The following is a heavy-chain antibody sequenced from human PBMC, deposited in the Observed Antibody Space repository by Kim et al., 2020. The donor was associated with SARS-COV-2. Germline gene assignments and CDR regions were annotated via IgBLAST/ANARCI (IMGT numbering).Heavy chain of an antibody. D-gene: IGHD6-19*01. V-gene: IGHV3-73*01. CDR3: TRHSGGELAVAGTLDAFDI. CDR1: GFTFSGSA. CDR2: IRSKANSYAT. Sequence: GGSLRLSCAASGFTFSGSAMHWVRQASGKGLEWVGRIRSKANSYATAYAASVKGRFTISRDDSKNTAYLQMNSLKTEDTAVYYCTRHSGGELAVAGTLDAFDIWGQGTMVTVSS. J-gene: IGHJ3*02.